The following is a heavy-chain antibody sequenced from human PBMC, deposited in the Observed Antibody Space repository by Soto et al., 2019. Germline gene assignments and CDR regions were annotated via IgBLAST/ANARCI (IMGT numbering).Heavy chain of an antibody. Sequence: QVQLVQSGAEVKKPGASVKVSCTASGYTFTSYAIHWVRQAPGQRLEWMGWVNAGNGNTKYSQKLQGRVTITRDTSASTAYMELSSLRSEDTNVYYCAIDVGYNWNLIDYWGQGTLVTVSS. CDR2: VNAGNGNT. CDR3: AIDVGYNWNLIDY. D-gene: IGHD1-20*01. V-gene: IGHV1-3*01. CDR1: GYTFTSYA. J-gene: IGHJ4*02.